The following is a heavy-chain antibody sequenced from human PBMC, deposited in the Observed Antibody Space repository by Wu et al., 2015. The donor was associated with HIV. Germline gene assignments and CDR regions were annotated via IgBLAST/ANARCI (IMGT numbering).Heavy chain of an antibody. CDR1: GYTFTSYD. Sequence: QVQLVQSGAEVKKPGASVKVSCKASGYTFTSYDINWVRQATGQGLEWMGWMNPRSGNTGYAQKFQGRVTVTTDEYTSTVYMELSYVTSEDTAVYYCASYDYGDYRNWFDPWGQGTLVTVSS. CDR3: ASYDYGDYRNWFDP. V-gene: IGHV1-8*01. CDR2: MNPRSGNT. D-gene: IGHD4-17*01. J-gene: IGHJ5*02.